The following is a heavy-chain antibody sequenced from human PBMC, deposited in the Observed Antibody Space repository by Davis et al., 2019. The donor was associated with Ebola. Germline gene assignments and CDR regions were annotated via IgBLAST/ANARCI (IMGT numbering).Heavy chain of an antibody. CDR1: GFTYSSYA. V-gene: IGHV3-23*01. Sequence: PGGSLRLSCAASGFTYSSYAMNWVRQAPGKGLEWVSSVTGSGLTTYYADSVKGRFTISRDNFMNTLYLQMNSLRAEDTAVYYCANEIRPNDYWGQGTLVTVSS. CDR3: ANEIRPNDY. J-gene: IGHJ4*02. CDR2: VTGSGLTT.